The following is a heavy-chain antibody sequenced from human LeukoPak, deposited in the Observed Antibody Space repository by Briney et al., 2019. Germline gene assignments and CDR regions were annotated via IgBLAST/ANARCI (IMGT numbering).Heavy chain of an antibody. V-gene: IGHV3-15*01. D-gene: IGHD4-17*01. Sequence: PGGSLRLSCAASGFTFSNAWMSWVRQAPGKGLEWVGRIKSKTDGGTKDYAAPVKGRFTISRDDSKNTLYLQMNSLKTEDTAVYYCTVTTHYDAFDIWGQGIMVTVSS. CDR3: TVTTHYDAFDI. J-gene: IGHJ3*02. CDR1: GFTFSNAW. CDR2: IKSKTDGGTK.